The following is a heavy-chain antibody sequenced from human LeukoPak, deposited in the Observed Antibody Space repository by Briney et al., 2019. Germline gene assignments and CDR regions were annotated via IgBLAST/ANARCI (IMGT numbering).Heavy chain of an antibody. CDR1: GGSFSGYY. CDR3: ARGRFNWNP. D-gene: IGHD1-20*01. V-gene: IGHV4-34*01. Sequence: PSETLSLTCAVYGGSFSGYYWSWIRQPPGKGLEWIGEINHSGSTNYNPSLKSRVTVSVHTSKNQFSLKLSSVTAADTAIYYCARGRFNWNPWGQGTLVTVSS. J-gene: IGHJ5*02. CDR2: INHSGST.